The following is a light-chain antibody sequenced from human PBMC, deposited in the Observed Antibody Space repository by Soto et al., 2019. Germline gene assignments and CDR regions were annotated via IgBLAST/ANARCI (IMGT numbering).Light chain of an antibody. CDR2: DAS. V-gene: IGKV1-5*01. Sequence: DIQMTQSPSTLSASVGDTVTVTCRASQSVSGWLAWYQQKPGEAPKLLIYDASALPRGVPSRFRGSRSGTKSTLTLASLQPDDFATYYCQQYETFSGTFGPGTKVEI. CDR3: QQYETFSGT. CDR1: QSVSGW. J-gene: IGKJ1*01.